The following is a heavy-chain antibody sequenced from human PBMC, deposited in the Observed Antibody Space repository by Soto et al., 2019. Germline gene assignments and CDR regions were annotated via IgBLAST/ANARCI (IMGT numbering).Heavy chain of an antibody. V-gene: IGHV3-23*01. CDR2: ISGSGGST. D-gene: IGHD3-10*01. CDR1: GFTFSSYA. Sequence: EVQLLESGGGLVQPGGSLRLSCAASGFTFSSYAMSWVRQAPGKGLEWVSAISGSGGSTYYAGSVKGRFTIARDNPTNTLYLQMNGLRSEDTAVYYCAKDVAAYYYGSGSYSDWGQGTLVTVSS. J-gene: IGHJ4*02. CDR3: AKDVAAYYYGSGSYSD.